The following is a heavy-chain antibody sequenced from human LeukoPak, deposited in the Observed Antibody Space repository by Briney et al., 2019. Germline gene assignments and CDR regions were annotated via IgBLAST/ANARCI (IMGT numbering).Heavy chain of an antibody. CDR1: GFTFSDYY. V-gene: IGHV3-11*01. CDR3: ARGRRTSLFGELLPIHYYYGMDV. Sequence: GGSLRLSCAASGFTFSDYYMSWIRQAPGKGLEWVSYISSSGSTIYYADSVKGRFTISRDNAKNSLYLQMNSLRAEDTAVYHCARGRRTSLFGELLPIHYYYGMDVWGQGTTVTVS. D-gene: IGHD3-10*01. CDR2: ISSSGSTI. J-gene: IGHJ6*02.